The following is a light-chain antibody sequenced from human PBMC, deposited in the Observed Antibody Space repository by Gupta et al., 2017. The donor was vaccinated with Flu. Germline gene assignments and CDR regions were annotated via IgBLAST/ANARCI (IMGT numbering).Light chain of an antibody. CDR3: QQYYSYPWT. Sequence: AIRMTQSPSSFPASTGDRVTITCRASQGISSYLAWYQQKPGKAPKLLIYAASTLQSGVPSRCSGSGSWTDFTLTISCLQSEDFATYYCQQYYSYPWTFGQGTKVEIK. V-gene: IGKV1-8*01. CDR1: QGISSY. CDR2: AAS. J-gene: IGKJ1*01.